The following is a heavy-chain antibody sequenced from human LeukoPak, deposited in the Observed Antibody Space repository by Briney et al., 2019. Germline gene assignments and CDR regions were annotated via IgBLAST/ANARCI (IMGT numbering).Heavy chain of an antibody. D-gene: IGHD6-19*01. J-gene: IGHJ4*02. Sequence: ASVKVSCKASGYTFTSYYMHWVRQAPGQGLEWMGIINPSGGSTSYAQEFQGRVTMTRDTSTSTVYMELSSLRSEDTAVYYCARDRSQYYFDYWGQGTLVTVSS. V-gene: IGHV1-46*01. CDR2: INPSGGST. CDR3: ARDRSQYYFDY. CDR1: GYTFTSYY.